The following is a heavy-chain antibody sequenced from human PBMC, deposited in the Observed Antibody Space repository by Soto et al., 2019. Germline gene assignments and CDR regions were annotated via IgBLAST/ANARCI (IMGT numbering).Heavy chain of an antibody. CDR3: ARHQKHSTPAWFDP. CDR1: GGSISSSSYY. Sequence: QLQLQESGPGLVKPSETLSLTCTVSGGSISSSSYYWGWIRQPPGKGLEWIGSIYYSGSTYYNPSLKSRVTISVDTSKNQFSLKLSSVTAADTAVYYCARHQKHSTPAWFDPWGQGTLVTVSS. D-gene: IGHD2-21*01. CDR2: IYYSGST. V-gene: IGHV4-39*01. J-gene: IGHJ5*02.